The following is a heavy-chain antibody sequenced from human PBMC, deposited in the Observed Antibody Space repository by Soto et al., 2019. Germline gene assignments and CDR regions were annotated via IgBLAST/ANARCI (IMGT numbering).Heavy chain of an antibody. CDR2: TSFRSKWYN. CDR1: GDSVSSNTAS. D-gene: IGHD5-12*01. V-gene: IGHV6-1*01. J-gene: IGHJ5*02. Sequence: SQTLSLTCAISGDSVSSNTASWNWIRQSPSRGLEWLGRTSFRSKWYNDYAVSVKSRIIITPDTSNNQFSLQLNSVTPEDTAVYFCAKGDNLGPKTGYAFDPWGQGIMVTVSS. CDR3: AKGDNLGPKTGYAFDP.